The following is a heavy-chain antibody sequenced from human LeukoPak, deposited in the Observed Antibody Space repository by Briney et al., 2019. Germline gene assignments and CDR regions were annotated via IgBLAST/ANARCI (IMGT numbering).Heavy chain of an antibody. Sequence: GGSLRLSCAASGFTVSSNYMSWVRQALGKGLEWVSVIYSGGSTYYADSVKGRFTISRDTSKNTLYLQMNSLRAEDTAVYYCAREPSSGWYSGYWGQGTLVTVSS. CDR1: GFTVSSNY. J-gene: IGHJ4*02. D-gene: IGHD6-19*01. CDR3: AREPSSGWYSGY. V-gene: IGHV3-66*01. CDR2: IYSGGST.